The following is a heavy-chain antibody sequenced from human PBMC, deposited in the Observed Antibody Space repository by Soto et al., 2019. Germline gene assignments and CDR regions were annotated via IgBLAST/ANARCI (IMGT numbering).Heavy chain of an antibody. Sequence: PSETLSLTCTVSGGSISSYYWSWIRQPPGKGLEWIGYIYNSGSTNFNPSLKSRVPISVDTSKNQFSLKLSSVTAADTAVYYCARARGGYFDYWGQGTLVTVSS. J-gene: IGHJ4*02. CDR3: ARARGGYFDY. CDR2: IYNSGST. CDR1: GGSISSYY. V-gene: IGHV4-59*08.